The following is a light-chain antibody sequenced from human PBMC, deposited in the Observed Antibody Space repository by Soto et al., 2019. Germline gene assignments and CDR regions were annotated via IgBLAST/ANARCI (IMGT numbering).Light chain of an antibody. CDR2: EVT. CDR3: SSYTTSSTRV. J-gene: IGLJ1*01. Sequence: QSALTQPASVSGSPGQSITISCTGTSSDVGAYDFVSWYQQHPDKAPKLMIYEVTYRPSGVSNRFSGSKSVNTATLTISGLQAEDEGDYYCSSYTTSSTRVFGTGTQLTVL. CDR1: SSDVGAYDF. V-gene: IGLV2-14*03.